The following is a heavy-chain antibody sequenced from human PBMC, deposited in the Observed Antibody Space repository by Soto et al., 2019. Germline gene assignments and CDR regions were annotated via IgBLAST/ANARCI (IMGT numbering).Heavy chain of an antibody. Sequence: ASVKVSCKASGGTFSSYAISWVRQAPGQRPEWKGGIIPIFGTANYAQKFQGRVTITADESTSTAYMELSSLRSEDTAVYYCARDRRRFLEWLPLNRRNNWFDPWGQGTLVTVS. J-gene: IGHJ5*02. CDR3: ARDRRRFLEWLPLNRRNNWFDP. D-gene: IGHD3-3*01. CDR1: GGTFSSYA. CDR2: IIPIFGTA. V-gene: IGHV1-69*13.